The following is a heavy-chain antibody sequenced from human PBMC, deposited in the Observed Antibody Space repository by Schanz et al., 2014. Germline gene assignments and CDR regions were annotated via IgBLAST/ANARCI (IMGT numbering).Heavy chain of an antibody. CDR2: ISYDGSNQ. J-gene: IGHJ5*02. CDR1: GFTVRSYA. Sequence: QVQLVESGGGVVQPGRSLRLSCAASGFTVRSYAMHWVRQAPGKGLEWVAAISYDGSNQYYTDSVKGRFTISRDNARNTVSLQMNSLRADDTAVYYCVRDERISSGVWFDPWGQGTLVTVSS. V-gene: IGHV3-30*04. D-gene: IGHD3-3*02. CDR3: VRDERISSGVWFDP.